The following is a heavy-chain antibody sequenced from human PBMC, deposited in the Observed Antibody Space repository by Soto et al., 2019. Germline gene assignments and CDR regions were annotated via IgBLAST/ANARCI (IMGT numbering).Heavy chain of an antibody. Sequence: VGSLRLSYAASGFTFSTYGMHWVRQAPGKGLEWVAVISYDGSSKYYTDSVKGRFTISRDNSMDTLYLQMNSLRAEDTAVYYCARDRQWLAYFDYWGQGTLVTVSS. CDR1: GFTFSTYG. J-gene: IGHJ4*02. CDR3: ARDRQWLAYFDY. D-gene: IGHD6-19*01. V-gene: IGHV3-30*03. CDR2: ISYDGSSK.